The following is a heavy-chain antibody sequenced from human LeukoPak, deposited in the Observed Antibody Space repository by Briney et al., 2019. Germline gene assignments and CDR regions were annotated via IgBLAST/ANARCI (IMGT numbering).Heavy chain of an antibody. V-gene: IGHV3-23*01. CDR2: ISGSGGST. D-gene: IGHD3-10*01. J-gene: IGHJ3*02. Sequence: GGSLRHSCAASGFTFSSYAMSWVRQAPGKGLEWVSAISGSGGSTYYADSVKGRFTISRDNSKNTLYLQMNSLRAEDTAVCYCAKIMVRGVINAFDIWGQGTMVTVSS. CDR1: GFTFSSYA. CDR3: AKIMVRGVINAFDI.